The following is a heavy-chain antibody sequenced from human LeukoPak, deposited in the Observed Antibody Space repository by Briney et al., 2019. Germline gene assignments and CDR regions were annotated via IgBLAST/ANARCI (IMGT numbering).Heavy chain of an antibody. CDR2: ISSSSSYL. CDR1: GFTFSSYS. V-gene: IGHV3-21*04. D-gene: IGHD1-26*01. CDR3: AKGIVGATSRTPNWFDP. Sequence: GGSLRLSCAASGFTFSSYSMNWVRQAPGKGLEWVSSISSSSSYLYYADSVKGRFTISRDNSKNTLYLQMNSLRAEDTAVYYCAKGIVGATSRTPNWFDPWGQGTLVTVSS. J-gene: IGHJ5*02.